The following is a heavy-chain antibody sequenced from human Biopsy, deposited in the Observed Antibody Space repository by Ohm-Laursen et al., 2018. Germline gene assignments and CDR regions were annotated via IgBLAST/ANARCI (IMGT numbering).Heavy chain of an antibody. D-gene: IGHD5-12*01. CDR2: VYYTGNT. CDR1: GGSVGSGTFH. V-gene: IGHV4-61*01. Sequence: GALSLTCSVSGGSVGSGTFHWGWIRQPPGKGLEWIGHVYYTGNTNYNPSLKSRVTISMDMSKNQFSLRLSSVTAADTAVYYCVRQGGYFQNWGPGSQVAVSS. CDR3: VRQGGYFQN. J-gene: IGHJ1*01.